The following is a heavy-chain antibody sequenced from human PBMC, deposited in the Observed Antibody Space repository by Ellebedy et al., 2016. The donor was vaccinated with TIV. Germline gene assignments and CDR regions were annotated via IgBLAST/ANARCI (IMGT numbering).Heavy chain of an antibody. CDR2: IYHSGSN. CDR1: GGFISNYY. J-gene: IGHJ4*02. D-gene: IGHD3-3*01. CDR3: ARGALFPYYFDS. Sequence: MPGGSLRLSCAVSGGFISNYYWTWIRQSPETGLEWIGYIYHSGSNGSNPSLKSRVTISVDTHKNQFSLKLNSVTAADTAVYYCARGALFPYYFDSWGQGLLVTGSS. V-gene: IGHV4-59*01.